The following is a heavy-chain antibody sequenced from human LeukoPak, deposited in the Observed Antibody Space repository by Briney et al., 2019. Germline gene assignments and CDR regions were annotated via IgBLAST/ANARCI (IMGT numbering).Heavy chain of an antibody. CDR3: AREPLLIAAAVSGWLDP. J-gene: IGHJ5*02. V-gene: IGHV1-2*02. D-gene: IGHD6-13*01. Sequence: GASVKVSCKASGYTFTGYYMHWVRHAPGQGLEWMGWINPNSGDTNYAQKFQGRVTMTRDTSISTAYMELSSLRSDDTAVYYCAREPLLIAAAVSGWLDPWGQGTLVTVSS. CDR2: INPNSGDT. CDR1: GYTFTGYY.